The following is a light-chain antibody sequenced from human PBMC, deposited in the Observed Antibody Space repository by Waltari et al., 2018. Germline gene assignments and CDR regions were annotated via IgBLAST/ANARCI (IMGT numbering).Light chain of an antibody. CDR3: QQYDNLPSYT. CDR2: DAS. V-gene: IGKV1-33*01. Sequence: DIQMTQSPSSLSASVGDRVTITCQASQDISNYLNWYQQKPGKVPKLLIYDASNLETGVPSRFSGSGSGTDFTFTISSLQPEDIATYYCQQYDNLPSYTFGRGTKLEIK. J-gene: IGKJ2*01. CDR1: QDISNY.